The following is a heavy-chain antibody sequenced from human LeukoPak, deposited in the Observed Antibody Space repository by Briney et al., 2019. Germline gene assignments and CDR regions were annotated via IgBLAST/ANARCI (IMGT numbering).Heavy chain of an antibody. D-gene: IGHD6-13*01. CDR2: INSDGSST. Sequence: GGSLRLSCAASGFTFSSYWMHWVRQAPGKGLVWVSLINSDGSSTSYADSVKGRFTISRDNAKNTLYLQMNSLRAEDTAVYYCARVQQHVDFDYWGQGTLVTVSS. CDR1: GFTFSSYW. V-gene: IGHV3-74*01. J-gene: IGHJ4*02. CDR3: ARVQQHVDFDY.